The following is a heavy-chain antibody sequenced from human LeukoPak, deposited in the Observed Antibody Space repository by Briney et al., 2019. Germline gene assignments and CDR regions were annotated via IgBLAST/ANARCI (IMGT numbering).Heavy chain of an antibody. V-gene: IGHV3-23*01. Sequence: PGGSLRLSCAASGFTFSSYAMSWVRQAPGKGLEWVSAISGSGGSTYYADSVKGRFTISRDNAKNSLYLQMNSLRAEDTAVYYCARDLIRGYSYGLFDYWGQGTLVTVSS. J-gene: IGHJ4*02. CDR2: ISGSGGST. CDR1: GFTFSSYA. D-gene: IGHD5-18*01. CDR3: ARDLIRGYSYGLFDY.